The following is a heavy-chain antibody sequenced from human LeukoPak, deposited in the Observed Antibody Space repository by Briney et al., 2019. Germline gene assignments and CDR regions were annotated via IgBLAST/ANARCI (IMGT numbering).Heavy chain of an antibody. CDR1: GFTVSSNY. D-gene: IGHD3-10*01. J-gene: IGHJ4*02. CDR3: ARDKSVLLWFGEFDY. V-gene: IGHV3-53*01. Sequence: GGSLRLSCAASGFTVSSNYMSWVRQAPGKGLEWVSVIYSGGSTYYADSVKGRFTISRDNAKNSLYLQMNSLRAEDTAVYYCARDKSVLLWFGEFDYWGQGTLVTVSS. CDR2: IYSGGST.